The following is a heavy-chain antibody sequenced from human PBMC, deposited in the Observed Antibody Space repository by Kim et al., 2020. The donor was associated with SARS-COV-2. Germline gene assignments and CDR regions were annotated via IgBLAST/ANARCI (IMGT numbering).Heavy chain of an antibody. CDR3: AKGICSGGICPRLFFDS. V-gene: IGHV3-23*01. Sequence: GGSLRLSCAASGFTFSSYAMNWVRQAPGQGLEWVSTISGSGKDIYYSDSVKGRFPISRDNSKNTLYLQMNSLRADDTAVYYCAKGICSGGICPRLFFDS. CDR1: GFTFSSYA. D-gene: IGHD2-15*01. CDR2: ISGSGKDI. J-gene: IGHJ4*01.